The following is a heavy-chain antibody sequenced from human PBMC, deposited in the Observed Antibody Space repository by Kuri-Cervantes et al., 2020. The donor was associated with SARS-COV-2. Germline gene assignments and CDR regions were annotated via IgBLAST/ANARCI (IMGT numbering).Heavy chain of an antibody. CDR2: IRYDGSNK. Sequence: GESLKISCAASGFTFSSCGMHWVRQAPGKGLEWVAFIRYDGSNKYYADSVKGRFTISRDNSKNTLYLQMNSLRAEDTAVYYCARASGGSYYDAFDIWGQGTMVTVSS. D-gene: IGHD1-26*01. CDR1: GFTFSSCG. V-gene: IGHV3-30*02. J-gene: IGHJ3*02. CDR3: ARASGGSYYDAFDI.